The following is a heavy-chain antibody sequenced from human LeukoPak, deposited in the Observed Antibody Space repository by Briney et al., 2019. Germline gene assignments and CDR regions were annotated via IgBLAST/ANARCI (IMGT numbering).Heavy chain of an antibody. CDR1: GGSISSSSYY. CDR3: ARAPYSSSSLDY. CDR2: IYHSGST. Sequence: SETLSLTCTVSGGSISSSSYYWGWIRQPPGKGLEWIGSIYHSGSTYYNPSLKSRVTISVDTSKNQFSLKLSSVTAADTAVYYCARAPYSSSSLDYWGQGTLVTVSS. D-gene: IGHD6-6*01. V-gene: IGHV4-39*07. J-gene: IGHJ4*02.